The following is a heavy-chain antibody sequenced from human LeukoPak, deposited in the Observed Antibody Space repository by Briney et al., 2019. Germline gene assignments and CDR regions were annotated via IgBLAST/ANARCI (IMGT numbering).Heavy chain of an antibody. CDR3: AREPIFGVMRTV. V-gene: IGHV1-69*13. Sequence: ASVKVSCKASGGTFSSYAISWVRQAPGQGLEWMGGIIPIFGTANYAQKFQGRVTITADESTSTAYMELSSLRSEDTAVYYCAREPIFGVMRTVWGKGPTVTVSS. J-gene: IGHJ6*04. D-gene: IGHD3-3*01. CDR2: IIPIFGTA. CDR1: GGTFSSYA.